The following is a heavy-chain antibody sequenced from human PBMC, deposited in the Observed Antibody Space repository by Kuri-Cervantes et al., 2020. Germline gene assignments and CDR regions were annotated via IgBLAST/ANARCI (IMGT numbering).Heavy chain of an antibody. D-gene: IGHD4-17*01. CDR1: GYTFTSYD. CDR2: MNPNSGNT. J-gene: IGHJ5*02. V-gene: IGHV1-8*01. Sequence: ASVKVSCKASGYTFTSYDINWVRQATGQGLEWMGWMNPNSGNTSYAQKFQGRVTMTRDTSTSTVYMELSSLRSEDTAVYYCARGTDLTTVTASEWFDPWGQGTLVTVSS. CDR3: ARGTDLTTVTASEWFDP.